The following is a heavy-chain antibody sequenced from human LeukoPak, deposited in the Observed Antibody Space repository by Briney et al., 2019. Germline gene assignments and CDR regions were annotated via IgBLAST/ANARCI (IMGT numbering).Heavy chain of an antibody. Sequence: GGSLRLSCAASGFTFSSYSMSWVRQAPGKGLEWVANIKQDGSEKYYVDSVKGRFTISRDNAKNSLYLQMNSLRAEDTAVYYCAREFDYWGQGTLVTVSS. CDR2: IKQDGSEK. CDR3: AREFDY. J-gene: IGHJ4*02. CDR1: GFTFSSYS. V-gene: IGHV3-7*01.